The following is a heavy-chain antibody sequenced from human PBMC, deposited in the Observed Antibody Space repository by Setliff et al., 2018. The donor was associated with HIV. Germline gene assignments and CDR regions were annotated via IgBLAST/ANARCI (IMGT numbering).Heavy chain of an antibody. D-gene: IGHD1-26*01. CDR1: GGTFSNYA. CDR3: ARGRAAGGSYSYYYMDV. Sequence: GASVKVSCKASGGTFSNYAISWVRQAPGQGLEWMGGIIPLFGTANYAQKFQGRVTITADESTSTAYMELSSLRSEDTAVYYCARGRAAGGSYSYYYMDVWGKGTTVTVSS. J-gene: IGHJ6*03. V-gene: IGHV1-69*13. CDR2: IIPLFGTA.